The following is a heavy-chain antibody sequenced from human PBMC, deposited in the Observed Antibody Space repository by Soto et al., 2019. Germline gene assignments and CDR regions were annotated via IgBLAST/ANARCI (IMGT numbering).Heavy chain of an antibody. V-gene: IGHV3-48*03. CDR3: ARSYCSSTSCYSYYYYGMTS. Sequence: GGSLRLSCAASGFTFSSYEMNWVRQAPGKGLEWVSYISSSGSTIYYADSVKGRFTISRDNAKNSLYLQMNSLRAEDTAVYYCARSYCSSTSCYSYYYYGMTSGAKGPRSPSP. D-gene: IGHD2-2*02. J-gene: IGHJ6*02. CDR2: ISSSGSTI. CDR1: GFTFSSYE.